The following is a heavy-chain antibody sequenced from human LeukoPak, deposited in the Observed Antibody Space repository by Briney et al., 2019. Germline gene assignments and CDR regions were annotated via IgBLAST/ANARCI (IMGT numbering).Heavy chain of an antibody. D-gene: IGHD6-6*01. J-gene: IGHJ4*02. CDR1: GYTFTGYY. Sequence: GASVKVSCKASGYTFTGYYMPWVRQAPGQGLEWIGWINPNSGGTNYAQKFQGRVTMTRDTSISTAYMELSRLRSDDTAVYYCARDGSSPSFSAFSLDYWGQGTLVTVSS. CDR2: INPNSGGT. CDR3: ARDGSSPSFSAFSLDY. V-gene: IGHV1-2*02.